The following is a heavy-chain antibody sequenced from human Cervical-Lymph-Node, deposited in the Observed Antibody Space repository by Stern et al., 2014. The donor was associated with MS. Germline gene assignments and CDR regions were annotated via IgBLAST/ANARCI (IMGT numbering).Heavy chain of an antibody. Sequence: EVQLVQSVGDLGQPGGSLRLSCAASGFNLRDYSMSWVRQAPGKGLEWVSFVSNTGTAIYYADSVKGRFTISRDMASNSVYLQMNSLRDEDTAVYFCVRTWRENTFDSWGQGILVTVSS. CDR2: VSNTGTAI. D-gene: IGHD5-24*01. CDR1: GFNLRDYS. V-gene: IGHV3-48*02. J-gene: IGHJ4*02. CDR3: VRTWRENTFDS.